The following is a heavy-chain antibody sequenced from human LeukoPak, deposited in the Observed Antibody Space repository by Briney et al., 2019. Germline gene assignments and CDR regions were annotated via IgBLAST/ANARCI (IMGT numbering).Heavy chain of an antibody. V-gene: IGHV3-23*01. D-gene: IGHD3-10*01. CDR3: AKSLRFEDYTNLPFDY. CDR1: GFAFSSYA. CDR2: ISTSGGST. Sequence: GGSLRLSCAASGFAFSSYAMSWVRQAPGKGLEWVSAISTSGGSTYYTDSVKGRFTISRDNSKNTLYLQMNSLRAEDTAVYYCAKSLRFEDYTNLPFDYWGQGTVVTVSS. J-gene: IGHJ4*02.